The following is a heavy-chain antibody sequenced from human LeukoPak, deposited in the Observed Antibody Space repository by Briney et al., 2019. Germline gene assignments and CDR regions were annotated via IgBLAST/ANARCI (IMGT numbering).Heavy chain of an antibody. CDR3: ATTTATSGSSLY. Sequence: ASVKVSCKASPDTFTRYGITWVRQAPGQGLEWMGWIRAYNGDTNYAQKFQGRVTMTAERPTNTAYMELRGLTFDDTAVFYCATTTATSGSSLYWGQGTLVNVAS. D-gene: IGHD6-19*01. CDR1: PDTFTRYG. J-gene: IGHJ4*02. V-gene: IGHV1-18*01. CDR2: IRAYNGDT.